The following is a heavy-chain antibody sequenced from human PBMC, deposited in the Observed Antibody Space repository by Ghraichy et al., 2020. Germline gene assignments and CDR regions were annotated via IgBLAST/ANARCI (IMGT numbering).Heavy chain of an antibody. CDR1: GYTFTSYG. D-gene: IGHD3-22*01. CDR2: ISAYNGNT. Sequence: ASVKVSCKASGYTFTSYGISWVRQAPGQGLEWMGWISAYNGNTNYAQKLQGRVTMTTDTSTSTAYMELRSLRSDDTAVYYCARTVTVYYDSSGYPDTFDYWGQGTLVTVSS. CDR3: ARTVTVYYDSSGYPDTFDY. V-gene: IGHV1-18*04. J-gene: IGHJ4*02.